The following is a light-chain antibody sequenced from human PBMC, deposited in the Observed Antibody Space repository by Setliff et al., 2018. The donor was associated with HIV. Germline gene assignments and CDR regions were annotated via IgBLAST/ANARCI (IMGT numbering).Light chain of an antibody. CDR2: DVS. J-gene: IGLJ1*01. Sequence: QSALTQPRSVSGSPGQSVTISCTGTSSDVGGYNYFSWYQQHPGKAPKLMIYDVSKWPSGVPDRFSGSKSGNTASLTISGLQAEDEADYYCCSYTGSYTLGVFGTGTKVTVL. CDR3: CSYTGSYTLGV. V-gene: IGLV2-11*01. CDR1: SSDVGGYNY.